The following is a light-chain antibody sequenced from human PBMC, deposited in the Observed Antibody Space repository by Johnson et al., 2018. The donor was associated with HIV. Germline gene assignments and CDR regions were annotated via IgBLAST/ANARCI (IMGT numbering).Light chain of an antibody. J-gene: IGLJ1*01. V-gene: IGLV1-51*02. CDR3: GTWDSSLSAGDV. CDR1: SSNIGNNY. Sequence: QSVLTQPPSVSAAPGQKVTISCSGSSSNIGNNYVSWYKQLPGTAPKLLIYENNKRPSGIPDRFSGSKSGTSATLGITGLQTGDEADYYCGTWDSSLSAGDVFGTGTKVTVL. CDR2: ENN.